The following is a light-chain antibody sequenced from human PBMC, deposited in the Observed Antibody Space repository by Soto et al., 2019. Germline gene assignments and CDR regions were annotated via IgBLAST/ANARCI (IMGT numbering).Light chain of an antibody. CDR3: TSYAGSSHYV. V-gene: IGLV2-8*01. Sequence: QSALTQPPSASGSPGQSVTISCTGTSSDVGGYNYVSWYQQHPGKAPKLMISEVSNRPSGVPDLFSGSKSGNTASLTVSGLQEEDEDDYYCTSYAGSSHYVFGTGTKVTVL. J-gene: IGLJ1*01. CDR1: SSDVGGYNY. CDR2: EVS.